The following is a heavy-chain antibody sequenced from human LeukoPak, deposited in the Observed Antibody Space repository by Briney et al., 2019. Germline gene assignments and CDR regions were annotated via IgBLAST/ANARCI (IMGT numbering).Heavy chain of an antibody. D-gene: IGHD6-13*01. J-gene: IGHJ6*03. CDR3: ARDSAGMTRYYYYYMDV. V-gene: IGHV3-21*01. Sequence: GGSLRLSCAASGFTFSSYSMNWVRQAPGKGLEWVSSISSSSSYIYYADSVKGRFTISRDNAKNSLYLQMNSLRAEDTAVYYCARDSAGMTRYYYYYMDVWGKGTTVTVSS. CDR2: ISSSSSYI. CDR1: GFTFSSYS.